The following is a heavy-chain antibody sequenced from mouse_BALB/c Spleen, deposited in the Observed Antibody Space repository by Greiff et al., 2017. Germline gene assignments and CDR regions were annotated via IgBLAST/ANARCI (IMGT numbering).Heavy chain of an antibody. CDR1: GYTFTSYN. Sequence: QVQLKQPGAELVKPGASVKMSCKASGYTFTSYNMHWVKQTPGQGLEWIGAIYPGNGDTSYNQKFKGKATLTADKSSSTAYMQLSSLTSEDSAVYYCARNYRSPFDYWGQGTTLTVSS. J-gene: IGHJ2*01. CDR2: IYPGNGDT. V-gene: IGHV1-12*01. D-gene: IGHD2-14*01. CDR3: ARNYRSPFDY.